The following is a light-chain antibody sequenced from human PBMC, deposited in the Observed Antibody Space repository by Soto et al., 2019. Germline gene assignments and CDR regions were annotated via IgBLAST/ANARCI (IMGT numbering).Light chain of an antibody. CDR2: EVS. J-gene: IGLJ2*01. CDR3: SSFAGGNNLL. CDR1: SSDVGGYNF. Sequence: QSVLTQPPSASGSPGQSVTISCTGTSSDVGGYNFVSWYQQHPGKAPKLLIYEVSKRPSGVPDRFSGSKSDNTASLTVSWLQAEDEADYYCSSFAGGNNLLFGGGTKLTVL. V-gene: IGLV2-8*01.